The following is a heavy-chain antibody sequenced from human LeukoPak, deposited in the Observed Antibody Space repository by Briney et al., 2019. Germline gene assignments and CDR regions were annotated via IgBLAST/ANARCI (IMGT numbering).Heavy chain of an antibody. V-gene: IGHV3-9*01. CDR2: ISWNSGSI. J-gene: IGHJ4*02. CDR3: AKTSSLIGSSLGY. CDR1: GFTFDDYA. D-gene: IGHD2-2*01. Sequence: GGSLRLSCAASGFTFDDYAMHWVRQAPGKGLEWVSGISWNSGSIGYADSVKGRFTISRDNAKNSLYLQMNSLRAEDTALYYCAKTSSLIGSSLGYWGQGTLVTVSS.